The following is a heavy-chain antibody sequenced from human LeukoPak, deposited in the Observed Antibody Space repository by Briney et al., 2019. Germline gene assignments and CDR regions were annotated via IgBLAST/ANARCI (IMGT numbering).Heavy chain of an antibody. J-gene: IGHJ4*02. CDR1: GGSISSSSYY. CDR2: IYYSGST. D-gene: IGHD3-16*01. CDR3: ATTRYGGEGGLFDY. V-gene: IGHV4-39*01. Sequence: SETLSLTCTVSGGSISSSSYYWGWIRQPPGKGLEWIGSIYYSGSTYYNPSLTSRVTISVDTSKNQFSLKLSAVTAADTAVYYCATTRYGGEGGLFDYWGQGTLVTVSS.